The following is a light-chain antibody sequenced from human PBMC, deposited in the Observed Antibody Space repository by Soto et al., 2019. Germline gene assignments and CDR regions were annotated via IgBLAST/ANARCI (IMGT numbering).Light chain of an antibody. CDR1: SSNIGSNY. CDR2: RNN. J-gene: IGLJ1*01. Sequence: QSVLTQPPSASGAPGQRVTISCSGSSSNIGSNYVYWYQQLPGTAPKLLIYRNNQRPSRFPDRFSGSKSGTSASLSISELRSEDEADYYCASWDDSLSGSYVFGNGTKVTVL. CDR3: ASWDDSLSGSYV. V-gene: IGLV1-47*01.